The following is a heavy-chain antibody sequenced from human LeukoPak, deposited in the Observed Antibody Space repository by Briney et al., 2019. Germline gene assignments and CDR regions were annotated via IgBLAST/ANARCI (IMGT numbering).Heavy chain of an antibody. V-gene: IGHV3-53*01. CDR1: GFTVSSNY. D-gene: IGHD4-17*01. CDR2: IYSGGST. J-gene: IGHJ4*02. Sequence: TGGSLRLSCAASGFTVSSNYMNWVRQAPGKGLEWVSVIYSGGSTYYADSVRGRFTISRDNSMNTLYLQRNSLRAEDTAVYYCARGEDYGDYFDYWGQGTLVTVSS. CDR3: ARGEDYGDYFDY.